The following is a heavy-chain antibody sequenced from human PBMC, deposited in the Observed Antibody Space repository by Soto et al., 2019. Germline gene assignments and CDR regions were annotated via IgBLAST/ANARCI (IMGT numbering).Heavy chain of an antibody. V-gene: IGHV3-13*04. Sequence: PGGYLRLSCAASGFTFSSYDMHWVRQATGKGLEWVSAIGTAGDTYYPGSVKGRFTISRENAKNSLYLQMNSLRAGDTAVYYCARSTMVRGAPLEYYYYGMDVWGQGTTVTVSS. CDR3: ARSTMVRGAPLEYYYYGMDV. CDR2: IGTAGDT. CDR1: GFTFSSYD. J-gene: IGHJ6*02. D-gene: IGHD3-10*01.